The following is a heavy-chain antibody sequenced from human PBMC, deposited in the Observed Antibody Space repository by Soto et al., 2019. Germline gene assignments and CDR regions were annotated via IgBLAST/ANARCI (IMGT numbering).Heavy chain of an antibody. CDR3: AKDWAAGTNAFDI. V-gene: IGHV3-23*01. J-gene: IGHJ3*02. CDR1: GFTFSSYA. D-gene: IGHD6-19*01. CDR2: ISGSGGST. Sequence: EVQLLESGGGLVQPGGSLRLSCAASGFTFSSYAMSWVRQAPGKGLEWVSAISGSGGSTYYADSVKGRFTISRDKSKNTLYLQMNSLRAEDTAVYYCAKDWAAGTNAFDIWGQGTMVTVSS.